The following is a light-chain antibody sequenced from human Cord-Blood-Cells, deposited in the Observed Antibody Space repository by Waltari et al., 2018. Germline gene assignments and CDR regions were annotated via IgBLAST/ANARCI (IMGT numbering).Light chain of an antibody. CDR1: SSDVGGYNH. J-gene: IGLJ1*01. V-gene: IGLV2-8*01. CDR3: SSYAGSNNV. CDR2: EVS. Sequence: QSALTQPPSASGSPGQSVTIPCTRTSSDVGGYNHVSCYQQHPGKSPKLMFYEVSKRPSGVPDRFSGSKSGNTASLTVSGLQAEDEADYYCSSYAGSNNVFGTGTKVTVL.